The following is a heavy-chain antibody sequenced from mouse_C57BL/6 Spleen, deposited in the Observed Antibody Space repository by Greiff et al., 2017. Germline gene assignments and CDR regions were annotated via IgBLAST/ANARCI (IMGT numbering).Heavy chain of an antibody. V-gene: IGHV1-54*01. CDR2: INPGSGGT. CDR3: ARGRLREFAY. D-gene: IGHD2-4*01. CDR1: GYAFTNYL. Sequence: QVQLKQSGAELVRPGTSVKVSCKASGYAFTNYLIEWVKQRPGQGLEWIGVINPGSGGTNYNEKFKGKATLTADKSSSTAYMQLSSLTSEDSAVYFCARGRLREFAYWGQGTLVTVSA. J-gene: IGHJ3*01.